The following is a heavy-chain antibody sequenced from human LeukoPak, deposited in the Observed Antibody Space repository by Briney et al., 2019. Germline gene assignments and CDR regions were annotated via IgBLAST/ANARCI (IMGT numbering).Heavy chain of an antibody. V-gene: IGHV3-21*04. CDR1: GFSFSIYS. Sequence: GGSLRLPCAASGFSFSIYSMDGVCNPQRTGLGWVWSISSCSSYISYEDSVLRRLTISRDNAKNSLYLQMDNLRAEDTAVYYCVKGKGSSTSCSDYWGQGTMVTVSS. D-gene: IGHD2-2*01. J-gene: IGHJ4*02. CDR3: VKGKGSSTSCSDY. CDR2: ISSCSSYI.